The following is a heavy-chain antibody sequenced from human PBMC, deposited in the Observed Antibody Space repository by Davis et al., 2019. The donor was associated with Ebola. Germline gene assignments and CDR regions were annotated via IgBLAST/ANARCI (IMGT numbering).Heavy chain of an antibody. CDR1: GFTFSSYG. CDR3: ATHSDSSSWYYNYYYYYCIDV. D-gene: IGHD6-13*01. V-gene: IGHV3-33*08. J-gene: IGHJ6*02. Sequence: GGSLRLSCAASGFTFSSYGMHWVRQAPGKGLEWVAVIWYDGSNNYYADSVKGRFTISRDNSKNTLYLQMNSLRAEDTAVYYCATHSDSSSWYYNYYYYYCIDVWGQGTTVTVSS. CDR2: IWYDGSNN.